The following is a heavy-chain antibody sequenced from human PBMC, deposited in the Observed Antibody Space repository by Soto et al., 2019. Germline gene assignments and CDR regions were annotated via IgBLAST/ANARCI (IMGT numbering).Heavy chain of an antibody. J-gene: IGHJ6*02. V-gene: IGHV4-34*01. CDR2: INHSGST. Sequence: QVQLQQWGAGLLKPSETLSLTCAVYGGSFSGYYWSWIRQPPGKGLEWIGEINHSGSTNYNPSLKSRVTISLDTSKNQFSLKLSSVTAADTAVYYCARGGYCSGGRCYSYYYYDMDVWGQGTTVTVSS. CDR1: GGSFSGYY. D-gene: IGHD2-15*01. CDR3: ARGGYCSGGRCYSYYYYDMDV.